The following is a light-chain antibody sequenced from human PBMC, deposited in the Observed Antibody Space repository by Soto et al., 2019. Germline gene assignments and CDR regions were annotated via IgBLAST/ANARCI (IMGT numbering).Light chain of an antibody. CDR1: QSVNSN. J-gene: IGKJ1*01. V-gene: IGKV3-15*01. CDR2: AAS. Sequence: ETVITQSPATLSVSPGERATLSCRASQSVNSNLAWYQKKPGQAPRLLIYAASTRATGIPARFSGSGSGTEFTLTISSLQPEDFATYYCQQSYSTPPTFGQGTKVDIK. CDR3: QQSYSTPPT.